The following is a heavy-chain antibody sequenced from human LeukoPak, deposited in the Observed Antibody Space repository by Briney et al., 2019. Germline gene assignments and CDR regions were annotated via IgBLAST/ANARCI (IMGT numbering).Heavy chain of an antibody. CDR2: IYTSGST. CDR1: GGSISSGSYY. D-gene: IGHD6-13*01. Sequence: SETLSLTCTISGGSISSGSYYWSWIRQPAGKGLEWIGRIYTSGSTNYNPSLKSRVTISVDTSKNQFSLKLSSVTAADTAVYYCARAQASSWYPNDNWFDPWGQGTLVTVSS. V-gene: IGHV4-61*02. CDR3: ARAQASSWYPNDNWFDP. J-gene: IGHJ5*02.